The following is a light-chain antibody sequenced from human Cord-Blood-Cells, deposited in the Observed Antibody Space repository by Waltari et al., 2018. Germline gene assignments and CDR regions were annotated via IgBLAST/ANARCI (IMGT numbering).Light chain of an antibody. CDR1: QNFSSN. V-gene: IGKV3-15*01. CDR2: GAS. Sequence: EIVKTQSPATLSVSPGERATLTCRASQNFSSNLAWYQQKPGQAPRLLIYGASTRATGIPARFSGSGSGTEFTLTISSLQSEDFAVYYCQQYNNWPWTFGQGTKVEIK. CDR3: QQYNNWPWT. J-gene: IGKJ1*01.